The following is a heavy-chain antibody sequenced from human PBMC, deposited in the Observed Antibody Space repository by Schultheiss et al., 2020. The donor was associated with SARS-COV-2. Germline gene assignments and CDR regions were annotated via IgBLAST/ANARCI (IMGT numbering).Heavy chain of an antibody. J-gene: IGHJ4*02. CDR2: ISSSSSYI. CDR1: GFSLITYA. Sequence: GGSLRLSCAASGFSLITYAMTWVRQAPGKGLEWVSSISSSSSYIYYADSVKGRFTISRDNSKNTLYLQMNSLRAEDTAVYYCAKGPGIAAAGFDYWGQGTLVTVSS. CDR3: AKGPGIAAAGFDY. V-gene: IGHV3-21*01. D-gene: IGHD6-13*01.